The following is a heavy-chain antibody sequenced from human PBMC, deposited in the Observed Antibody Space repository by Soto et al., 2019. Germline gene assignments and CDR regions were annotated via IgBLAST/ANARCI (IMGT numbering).Heavy chain of an antibody. D-gene: IGHD3-22*01. J-gene: IGHJ4*02. CDR2: IYPGDSDT. Sequence: GESLKISCKGSGYSFTSYWIGWVRQMPGKGLEWMGIIYPGDSDTRYSPSFQGQVTISADKSISTAYLQWSSLKASDTAMYYCARFADSYYYDSSGYPDYWGQGTLVTVS. CDR1: GYSFTSYW. V-gene: IGHV5-51*01. CDR3: ARFADSYYYDSSGYPDY.